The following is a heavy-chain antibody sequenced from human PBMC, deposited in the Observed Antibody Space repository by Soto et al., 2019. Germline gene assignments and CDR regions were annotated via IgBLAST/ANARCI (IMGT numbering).Heavy chain of an antibody. CDR3: AIYGDYVLDAFDI. D-gene: IGHD4-17*01. CDR1: GFTFSSYS. J-gene: IGHJ3*02. V-gene: IGHV3-21*01. CDR2: ISSSSSYI. Sequence: EVQLVESGGGLVKPGGSLRLSCAASGFTFSSYSMHWVRQAPGKGLEWVSSISSSSSYIYYADSVKGRFTISRDNAKNSLYLQMNSLRAEDTAVYYCAIYGDYVLDAFDIWGQGTMVTVSS.